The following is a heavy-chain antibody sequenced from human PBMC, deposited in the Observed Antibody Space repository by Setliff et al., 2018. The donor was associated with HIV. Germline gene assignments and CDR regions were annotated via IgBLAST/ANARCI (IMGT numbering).Heavy chain of an antibody. Sequence: PGGSLRLSCAASEFTFSTCAMSWVRQAPGKGLEWVSGSGSGGSTYYADSVKGRFTISRDNSKNTLYLQMNSLRAEDTAVYYCAKKSSGWFEDTAVYYCARAKATRQARPTNCFDPWGQGTLVTVSS. D-gene: IGHD6-19*01. CDR2: SGSGGST. V-gene: IGHV3-23*01. J-gene: IGHJ5*02. CDR3: AKKSSGWFEDTAVYYCARAKATRQARPTNCFDP. CDR1: EFTFSTCA.